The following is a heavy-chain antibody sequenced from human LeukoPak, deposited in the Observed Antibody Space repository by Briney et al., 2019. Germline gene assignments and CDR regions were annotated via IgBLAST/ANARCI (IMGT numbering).Heavy chain of an antibody. CDR3: ARASVYDSSGYYYSERRWYFDY. J-gene: IGHJ4*02. V-gene: IGHV4-59*01. Sequence: SETLSLTCTVSGGSISSYYWSWIRQPPGKGLEWIGYIYYSGSTNYNPSLKSRVTISVDTSKNQFSLKLSSVTAADTAVYYCARASVYDSSGYYYSERRWYFDYWGQGTLVTVSS. D-gene: IGHD3-22*01. CDR1: GGSISSYY. CDR2: IYYSGST.